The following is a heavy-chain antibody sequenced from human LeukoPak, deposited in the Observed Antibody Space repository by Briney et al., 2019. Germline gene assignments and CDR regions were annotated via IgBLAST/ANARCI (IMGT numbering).Heavy chain of an antibody. CDR2: IYYSGST. CDR3: ARAYCGGDCYAESSLIDY. CDR1: GGSISSGGYY. V-gene: IGHV4-31*11. J-gene: IGHJ4*02. D-gene: IGHD2-21*02. Sequence: PSETLSLTCAVSGGSISSGGYYWSWIRQHPGKGLEWIGYIYYSGSTYYNPSLKSRVTISVDTSKNQFSLKPSSVTAADTAVYYCARAYCGGDCYAESSLIDYWGQGTLVTVPS.